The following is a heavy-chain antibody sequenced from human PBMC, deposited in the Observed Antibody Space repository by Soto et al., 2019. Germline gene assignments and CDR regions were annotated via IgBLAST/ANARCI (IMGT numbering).Heavy chain of an antibody. Sequence: EVQLLESGGCLVQPGGSLRLSCAASGFTFSSYAMSWVRQAPGKGLEWVSAISGSGDSTYYADSVKGRFTISRDNSKNTLYLQMNSLRAEDTAVYYCAFDGSGSYVPFGYWGQGTLVTVSS. CDR1: GFTFSSYA. CDR3: AFDGSGSYVPFGY. V-gene: IGHV3-23*01. D-gene: IGHD3-10*01. CDR2: ISGSGDST. J-gene: IGHJ4*02.